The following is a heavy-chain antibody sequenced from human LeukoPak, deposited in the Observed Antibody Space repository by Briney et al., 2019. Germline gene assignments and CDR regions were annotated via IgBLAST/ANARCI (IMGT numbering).Heavy chain of an antibody. J-gene: IGHJ4*02. D-gene: IGHD3-16*01. CDR1: GLTVSNNY. V-gene: IGHV3-66*01. CDR3: ARWGSLNVDY. Sequence: GGSLRLSCAASGLTVSNNYMSWVRQAPGKGLEWVSVIYSSGSTYYADSVKGRFTISRDNSKNTLYLQMNSLRVEDTAVYYCARWGSLNVDYWGQGTLVTVSS. CDR2: IYSSGST.